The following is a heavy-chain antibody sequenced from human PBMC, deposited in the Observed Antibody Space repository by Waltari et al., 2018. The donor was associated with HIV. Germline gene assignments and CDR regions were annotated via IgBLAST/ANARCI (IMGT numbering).Heavy chain of an antibody. CDR3: ARSFSGYSNYFDP. CDR2: MSYSGVT. J-gene: IGHJ5*02. D-gene: IGHD4-4*01. CDR1: GGSMTSSSYY. V-gene: IGHV4-39*01. Sequence: QLQLQESGPGLVKSSETLSLTCTVSGGSMTSSSYYWGWIRQPPGKGLEWIGSMSYSGVTYQKSSRRSRLTISVDTSKNQFSLKLTSVTASDTAVYYCARSFSGYSNYFDPWGQGTLVTVSS.